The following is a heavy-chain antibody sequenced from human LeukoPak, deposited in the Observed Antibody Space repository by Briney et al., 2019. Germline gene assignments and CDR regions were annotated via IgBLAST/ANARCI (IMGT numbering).Heavy chain of an antibody. CDR3: ARDHETFFAL. J-gene: IGHJ4*02. D-gene: IGHD2/OR15-2a*01. CDR1: GFTVSTNY. CDR2: VYSGGST. V-gene: IGHV3-66*01. Sequence: GGSLRLSCSASGFTVSTNYMTWIRQAPGKGLEWVSAVYSGGSTYYADSVKNRFTISRDNAKNTVYLQMNSLRGEDTAVYHCARDHETFFALWSQGTLVTVSS.